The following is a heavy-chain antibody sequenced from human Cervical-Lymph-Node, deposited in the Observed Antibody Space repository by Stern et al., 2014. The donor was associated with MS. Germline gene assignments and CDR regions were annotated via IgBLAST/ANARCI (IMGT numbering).Heavy chain of an antibody. V-gene: IGHV3-11*01. CDR1: GFTFSDYY. Sequence: VQLVESGGGLVTPGGSLRLSCEASGFTFSDYYMSWVRQAPGKGLEWISYISHSDDPLYYAESVRGRFTISRDDANNSLYLQMNSLRVEDTAVYYCVRGVGMTHWGQGILVTVSS. CDR2: ISHSDDPL. J-gene: IGHJ4*02. D-gene: IGHD2-21*01. CDR3: VRGVGMTH.